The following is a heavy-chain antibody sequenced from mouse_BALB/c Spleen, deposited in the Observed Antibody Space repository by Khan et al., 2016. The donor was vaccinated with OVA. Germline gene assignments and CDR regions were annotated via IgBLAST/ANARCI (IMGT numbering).Heavy chain of an antibody. CDR1: GFTFSDYG. CDR3: ARAWAMDY. J-gene: IGHJ4*01. V-gene: IGHV5-15*02. Sequence: EVELVESGGGLVQPGGSRKLSCAASGFTFSDYGLAWVRQAPGKGPEWVAFISSLAYSIYYADTVTGRFTISRENAKNTLYLEMSSRKSEDTAMYYCARAWAMDYWGQGTSVTVSS. CDR2: ISSLAYSI.